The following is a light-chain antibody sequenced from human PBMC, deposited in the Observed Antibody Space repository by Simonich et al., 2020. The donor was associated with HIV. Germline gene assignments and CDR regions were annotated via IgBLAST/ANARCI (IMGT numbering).Light chain of an antibody. CDR2: AAS. CDR1: QSISSY. CDR3: QQSYSTPRT. Sequence: DIQMTPSPSSLSASVGDRVTLTCRASQSISSYLNWYQQKPGKAPKLLIYAASSLQSGVPSRFSCSGSGTDFTLTISSLQPEDFATYYCQQSYSTPRTFGQGTKVEIK. V-gene: IGKV1-39*01. J-gene: IGKJ1*01.